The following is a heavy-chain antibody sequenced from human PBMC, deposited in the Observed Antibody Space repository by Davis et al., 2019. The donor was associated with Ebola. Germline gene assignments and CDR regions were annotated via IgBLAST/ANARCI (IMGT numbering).Heavy chain of an antibody. Sequence: GESLKISCEASGFTSRSYWMHWVRQAPGKGLVWVSRINPEATTTNYADSVKGRSTISRDNAKNTLYLQMNSLRDEDTAVYYCARGGLEPVDYWGQGTLVTVSS. D-gene: IGHD1-1*01. CDR1: GFTSRSYW. V-gene: IGHV3-74*01. J-gene: IGHJ4*02. CDR3: ARGGLEPVDY. CDR2: INPEATTT.